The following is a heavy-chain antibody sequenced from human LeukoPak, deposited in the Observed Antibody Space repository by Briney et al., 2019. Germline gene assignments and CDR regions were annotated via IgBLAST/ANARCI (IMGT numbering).Heavy chain of an antibody. Sequence: ASVKVSCKASGGTFSSYAISWVRQAPGQGLEWMRGIIPIFGTANYAQKFQGRVTITTDESTSTAYMELSSLRSEDTAVYYCASGRLEYSSSYYFDYWGQGTLVTVSS. J-gene: IGHJ4*02. CDR3: ASGRLEYSSSYYFDY. V-gene: IGHV1-69*05. CDR1: GGTFSSYA. CDR2: IIPIFGTA. D-gene: IGHD6-6*01.